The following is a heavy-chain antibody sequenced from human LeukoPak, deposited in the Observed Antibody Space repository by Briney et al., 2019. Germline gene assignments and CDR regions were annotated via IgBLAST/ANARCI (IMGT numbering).Heavy chain of an antibody. J-gene: IGHJ5*02. CDR1: GFTFTAYD. Sequence: ASVTVSCKASGFTFTAYDIHWVRQAPGQGLEWMGKINPNSGGTEYTHNFHGRVSTTRDTSISTVYMELARLTSDDTAVYYCASEGGRNLGEYWFDPWGQGTLVTVSS. CDR3: ASEGGRNLGEYWFDP. D-gene: IGHD3-16*01. CDR2: INPNSGGT. V-gene: IGHV1-2*02.